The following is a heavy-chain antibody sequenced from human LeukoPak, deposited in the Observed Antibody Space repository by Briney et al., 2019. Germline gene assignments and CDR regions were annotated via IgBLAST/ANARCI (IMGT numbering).Heavy chain of an antibody. D-gene: IGHD4-11*01. V-gene: IGHV3-30*18. J-gene: IGHJ4*02. CDR2: ISYDGSNK. CDR3: AKDLSDYSNSHFDY. Sequence: GGSLRLSCAASGFTFSSYGMHWVRQAPGKGLEWVAVISYDGSNKYYADSVKGRFTISRDNSKNTLYLQMNSLRAEDTAVYYCAKDLSDYSNSHFDYWGQGTLVTVSS. CDR1: GFTFSSYG.